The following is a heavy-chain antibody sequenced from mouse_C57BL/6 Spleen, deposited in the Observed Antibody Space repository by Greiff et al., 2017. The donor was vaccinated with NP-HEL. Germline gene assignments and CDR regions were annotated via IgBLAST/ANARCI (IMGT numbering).Heavy chain of an antibody. J-gene: IGHJ2*01. CDR1: GYTFTSYW. V-gene: IGHV1-55*01. Sequence: QVQLQQPGTELVKPGASVKLSCKASGYTFTSYWITWVKQRPGQGLEWIGDIYPGSGSTNYNEKFKSKATLTVDTSSSTAYMQLSSLTSEDSAVYYCARENYDGNYFDYWGQGTTLTVSS. CDR2: IYPGSGST. D-gene: IGHD1-2*01. CDR3: ARENYDGNYFDY.